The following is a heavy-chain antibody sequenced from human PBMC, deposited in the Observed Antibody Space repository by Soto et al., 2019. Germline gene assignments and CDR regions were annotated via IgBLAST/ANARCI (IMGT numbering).Heavy chain of an antibody. D-gene: IGHD6-25*01. V-gene: IGHV4-4*02. CDR1: SGSISRGNW. CDR2: IYYTGAT. CDR3: ARVFSSGSGWMYYFDF. Sequence: QVQLQESGPGLVESSGTLSLTCEVSSGSISRGNWWSWVRQPPGKGLEWIGEIYYTGATNYNPSPKSRGPLTIDKAKDQSSLNLRSATPAETAVYYCARVFSSGSGWMYYFDFWGPGILVSVSS. J-gene: IGHJ4*02.